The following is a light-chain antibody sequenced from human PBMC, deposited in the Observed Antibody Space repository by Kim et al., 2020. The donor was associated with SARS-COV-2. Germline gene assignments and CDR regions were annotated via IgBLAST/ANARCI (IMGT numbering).Light chain of an antibody. CDR2: VAS. J-gene: IGKJ1*01. V-gene: IGKV3-15*01. CDR3: QQYNNWPPWT. CDR1: KSVSSN. Sequence: SPGERATLSCRASKSVSSNLAWYQQKPGQAPRLLIYVASTRATGIPARLSGSGSGTEFTLTISSLQSEDFAVYYCQQYNNWPPWTFGQVTKVDIK.